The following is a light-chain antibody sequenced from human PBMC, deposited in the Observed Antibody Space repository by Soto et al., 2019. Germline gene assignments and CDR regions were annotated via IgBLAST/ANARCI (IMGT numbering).Light chain of an antibody. Sequence: QSVLTQPASVAGSPGQSITIPCNGTSNDIGGYNFVSWFQQHPGKAPKLLICDVTRRPSGVSDRFSGSKSGNTASLTISGLQAEDVADYYCNSYSGGTTLYVFGSGTKVTVL. CDR2: DVT. J-gene: IGLJ1*01. CDR3: NSYSGGTTLYV. V-gene: IGLV2-14*01. CDR1: SNDIGGYNF.